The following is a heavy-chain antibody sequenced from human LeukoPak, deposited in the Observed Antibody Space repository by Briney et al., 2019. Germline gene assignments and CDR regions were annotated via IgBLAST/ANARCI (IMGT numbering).Heavy chain of an antibody. V-gene: IGHV3-21*01. J-gene: IGHJ4*02. Sequence: GSLRLSCAASGFTFSSYTMSWVREAPGKGLEWVSSISSSINYIYHADSVKGRFTISRDDAQNSVYLQMNSLKDEDTAVYYCARSRTSSPYDKNLNFWGQGTPVIVSS. CDR2: ISSSINYI. CDR3: ARSRTSSPYDKNLNF. D-gene: IGHD1-14*01. CDR1: GFTFSSYT.